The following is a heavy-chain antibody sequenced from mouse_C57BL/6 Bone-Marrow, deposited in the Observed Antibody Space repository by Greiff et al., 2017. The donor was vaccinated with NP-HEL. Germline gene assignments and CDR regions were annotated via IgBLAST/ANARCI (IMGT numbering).Heavy chain of an antibody. CDR2: IWTGGGT. V-gene: IGHV2-9-1*01. CDR3: ARNPDYYGSSYWYVDV. Sequence: QVQLKESGPGLVAPSQRLSITCTVSGFSFTSYAISWVRQPTGKGLEWLGVIWTGGGTNYNSALKSRLSISKDNSKSQVFLKMNSLQTDDTARYYCARNPDYYGSSYWYVDVWGTGTTVTVSS. D-gene: IGHD1-1*01. J-gene: IGHJ1*03. CDR1: GFSFTSYA.